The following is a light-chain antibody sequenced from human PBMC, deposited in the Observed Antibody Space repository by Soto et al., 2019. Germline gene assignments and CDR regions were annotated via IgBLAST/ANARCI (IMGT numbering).Light chain of an antibody. CDR3: QQYGGSPAWT. CDR2: GAS. J-gene: IGKJ1*01. CDR1: QSVSSTF. Sequence: IVLTQSPGTLSLSPGERATLSCRASQSVSSTFLAWYQQKPGQAPRLLIYGASSRATGIPDRFSGSGSGTDFTLTISRLEPEDFAVYYCQQYGGSPAWTFGQGTKVDIK. V-gene: IGKV3-20*01.